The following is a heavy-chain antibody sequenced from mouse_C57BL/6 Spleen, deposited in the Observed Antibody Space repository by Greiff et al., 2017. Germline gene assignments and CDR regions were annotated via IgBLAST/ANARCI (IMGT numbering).Heavy chain of an antibody. CDR2: IDPSDSNT. D-gene: IGHD2-5*01. CDR1: GYTFTSYW. J-gene: IGHJ4*01. Sequence: QVQLQQSGAELVKPGASVKLSCKASGYTFTSYWMQWVKQRPGQGLEWIGEIDPSDSNTNYNQKFKGKATLTVDTSSSTAYMQLSSLTSEDSAVYYCARTYSNYGDYYAVDDWGQGTSVTVAS. V-gene: IGHV1-50*01. CDR3: ARTYSNYGDYYAVDD.